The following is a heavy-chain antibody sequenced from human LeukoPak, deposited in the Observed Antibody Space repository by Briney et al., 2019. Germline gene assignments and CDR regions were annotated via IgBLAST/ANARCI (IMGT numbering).Heavy chain of an antibody. D-gene: IGHD3-9*01. CDR2: ISAYNSNT. CDR1: GYTFTSYG. CDR3: ARPKNNFDQEGHEAFDI. V-gene: IGHV1-18*01. J-gene: IGHJ3*02. Sequence: ASVSVSCKASGYTFTSYGISWVRQAPGQGLEWMGWISAYNSNTDYAQKLQGRVTMTTDSSTSTAYMELRSLRSDDTAVYYCARPKNNFDQEGHEAFDIWGQGTMVTVSS.